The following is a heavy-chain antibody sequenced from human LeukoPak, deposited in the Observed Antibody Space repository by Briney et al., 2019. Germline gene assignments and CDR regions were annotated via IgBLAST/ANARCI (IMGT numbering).Heavy chain of an antibody. CDR1: GGSISSSSYY. CDR2: IYYSGST. CDR3: ARLWQWGGPISYYFDY. V-gene: IGHV4-39*01. D-gene: IGHD6-19*01. J-gene: IGHJ4*02. Sequence: SETLSLTCTVSGGSISSSSYYWGWIRQPPGKGLEWIGSIYYSGSTYYNPSLKSRVTISVDTSKNQFSLKLSSVTAADTAVYYCARLWQWGGPISYYFDYWGQGTLVTVSS.